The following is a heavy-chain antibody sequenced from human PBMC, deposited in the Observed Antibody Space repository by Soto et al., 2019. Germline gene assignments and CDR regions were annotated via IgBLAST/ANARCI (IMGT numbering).Heavy chain of an antibody. CDR1: GGSISSGGYS. Sequence: QLQLQESGAVLVKAAQTLSLTCAVSGGSISSGGYSWSWIRQPPGKGLEWIGYIYHGSTYYNPSLKSRVTISIDRSTTQFSLKLRSVTAADTAVYYCASSGSRGIGAFDIWGQGTMVTVSS. CDR3: ASSGSRGIGAFDI. D-gene: IGHD3-22*01. CDR2: IYHGST. V-gene: IGHV4-30-2*01. J-gene: IGHJ3*02.